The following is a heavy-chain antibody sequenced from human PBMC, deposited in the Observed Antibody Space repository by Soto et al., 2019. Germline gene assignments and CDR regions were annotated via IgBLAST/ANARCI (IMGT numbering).Heavy chain of an antibody. J-gene: IGHJ4*02. CDR1: GSSFSDYY. CDR2: ITSSSSYT. CDR3: AGGQDNLAVNFDY. Sequence: QVQLVESGGGLVKPGGSLRLSCAASGSSFSDYYMSWIRQSPGKGLEWLSYITSSSSYTHYADSVKGRFTISRDNAKNSLYLQMISLRAEDTAVYYCAGGQDNLAVNFDYWGQGTPVTVSS. V-gene: IGHV3-11*05. D-gene: IGHD1-1*01.